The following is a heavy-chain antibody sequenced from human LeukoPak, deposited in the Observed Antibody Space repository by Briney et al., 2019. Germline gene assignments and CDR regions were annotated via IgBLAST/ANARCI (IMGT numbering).Heavy chain of an antibody. V-gene: IGHV3-48*03. J-gene: IGHJ3*02. CDR3: ARRYCRGGSCSKTGDMGAFDI. CDR2: ISSSGTSI. Sequence: PGGSLRLSCAASGCSFSSYEMNWVRQAPGKGLEWVSYISSSGTSIYYADSVKGRFTISRDNAENSLYLQMNSLGAEDTAVYYCARRYCRGGSCSKTGDMGAFDIWGQGTMVIVSS. CDR1: GCSFSSYE. D-gene: IGHD2-15*01.